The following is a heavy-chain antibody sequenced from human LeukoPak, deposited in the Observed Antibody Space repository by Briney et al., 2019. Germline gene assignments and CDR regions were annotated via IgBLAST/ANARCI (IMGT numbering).Heavy chain of an antibody. V-gene: IGHV5-51*01. D-gene: IGHD6-13*01. J-gene: IGHJ4*02. CDR3: ARRSSWYDFDY. CDR2: IYPGDSDT. Sequence: GESLKISCKGSGYSFTTYWIGWVRQMPGKGLEWMGIIYPGDSDTRYSPSFQGQVTISADKSITTAYLQWSSLKASDTAMYYCARRSSWYDFDYWGQGTLVTVSS. CDR1: GYSFTTYW.